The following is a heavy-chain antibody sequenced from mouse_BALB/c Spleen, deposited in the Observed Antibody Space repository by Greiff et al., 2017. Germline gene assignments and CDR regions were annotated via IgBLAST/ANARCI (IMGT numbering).Heavy chain of an antibody. CDR2: IAPGSGST. J-gene: IGHJ4*01. V-gene: IGHV1S41*01. CDR1: GYTFTSYW. Sequence: DLVKPGASVKLSCKASGYTFTSYWINWIKQRPGQGLEWIGRIAPGSGSTYYNEMFKGKATLTVDTSSSTAYIQLSSLSSEDSAVYFSARCDTTDAMDYWGQGTSVTVSS. D-gene: IGHD1-1*01. CDR3: ARCDTTDAMDY.